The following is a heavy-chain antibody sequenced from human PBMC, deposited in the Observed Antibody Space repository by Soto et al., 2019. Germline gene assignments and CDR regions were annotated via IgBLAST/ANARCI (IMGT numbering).Heavy chain of an antibody. Sequence: SETLSLTCTVSCGSISSCDYYWSWIRQHPGKGLEWIGYIYYSGSTYYNPSLKSRVTISVDTSKNQFSLKLSSVTAADTAVYYCARWWSGSRQGFDPWGQGTLVTVSS. CDR2: IYYSGST. D-gene: IGHD3-3*01. V-gene: IGHV4-31*03. J-gene: IGHJ5*02. CDR3: ARWWSGSRQGFDP. CDR1: CGSISSCDYY.